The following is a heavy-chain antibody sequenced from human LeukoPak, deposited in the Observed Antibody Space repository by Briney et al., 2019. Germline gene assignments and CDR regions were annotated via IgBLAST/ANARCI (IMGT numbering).Heavy chain of an antibody. V-gene: IGHV1-2*02. CDR3: AADTMVAGSSQYYYYYGMDV. CDR1: GYTFTGYY. D-gene: IGHD3-10*01. Sequence: ASVKVSCKASGYTFTGYYMHWVRQAPGQGLEWMGWINPNSGGTNYAQKFQGRVTMTRDTSISTAYMELSSLRSEDTAVYYCAADTMVAGSSQYYYYYGMDVWGQGTTVTVSS. CDR2: INPNSGGT. J-gene: IGHJ6*02.